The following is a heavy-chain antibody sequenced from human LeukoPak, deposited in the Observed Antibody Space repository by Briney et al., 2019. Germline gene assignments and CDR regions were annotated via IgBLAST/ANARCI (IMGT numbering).Heavy chain of an antibody. CDR3: AKAGTVPLERPSAFDI. Sequence: PGGSLGLSCAASGFTFDDYAMHWVRQAPGKGLEWVSGISWNSGSIGYADSVKGRFTISRDNAKNSLYLQMNSLRAEDTALYYCAKAGTVPLERPSAFDIWGQGTMVTVSS. CDR1: GFTFDDYA. D-gene: IGHD1-1*01. J-gene: IGHJ3*02. V-gene: IGHV3-9*01. CDR2: ISWNSGSI.